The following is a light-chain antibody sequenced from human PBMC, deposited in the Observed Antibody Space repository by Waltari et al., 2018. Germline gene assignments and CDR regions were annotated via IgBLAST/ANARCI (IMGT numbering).Light chain of an antibody. CDR1: QTVGKA. CDR3: QKYNRLPAT. CDR2: DTS. V-gene: IGKV3-20*01. Sequence: ELVLTQSPGTPALSPEETATLSCRASQTVGKALTWYQQKPGQAPRLLIYDTSRRPTGIPDRFSGSVFGTDFSLTISRLEPEDFAVYYCQKYNRLPATFGQGTKVEIK. J-gene: IGKJ1*01.